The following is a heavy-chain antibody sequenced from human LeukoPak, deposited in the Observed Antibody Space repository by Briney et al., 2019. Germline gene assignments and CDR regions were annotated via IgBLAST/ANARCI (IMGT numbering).Heavy chain of an antibody. V-gene: IGHV3-30-3*01. CDR3: ARDQGYGDYG. D-gene: IGHD4-17*01. Sequence: SCTASGGTFSSYAISWVRQAPGKGLEWVAVISYDGSNKYYADSVKGRFTISRDNSKNTLYLQMNSLRAEDTAVYYCARDQGYGDYGGGQGTLVTVSS. J-gene: IGHJ4*02. CDR1: GGTFSSYA. CDR2: ISYDGSNK.